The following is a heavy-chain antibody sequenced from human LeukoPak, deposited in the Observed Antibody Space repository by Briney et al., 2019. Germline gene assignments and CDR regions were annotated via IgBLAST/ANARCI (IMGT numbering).Heavy chain of an antibody. CDR2: ISGDGGST. Sequence: GGSLRLSCAASGFTFGDYAMHWVRQAPGKGLEWVSLISGDGGSTYYADSVEGRFTISRDNSKNSLYLQMNSLRTEDTALYYCAKVPYYYDSSGYYSVDYWGQGTLVTVSS. J-gene: IGHJ4*02. D-gene: IGHD3-22*01. CDR1: GFTFGDYA. V-gene: IGHV3-43*02. CDR3: AKVPYYYDSSGYYSVDY.